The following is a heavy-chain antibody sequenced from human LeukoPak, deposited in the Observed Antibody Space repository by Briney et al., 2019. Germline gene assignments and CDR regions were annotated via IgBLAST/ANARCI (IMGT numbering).Heavy chain of an antibody. D-gene: IGHD5-12*01. CDR2: ISYDGSNK. Sequence: GGSLRLSCAASGFTFSSYAMHWVRQAPGKGLEWVAVISYDGSNKYYADSVKGRFTISRDNSKNTLYLQMNRLRAEDTAVYYCARRYDYADYWGQGTLVTVSS. CDR3: ARRYDYADY. CDR1: GFTFSSYA. J-gene: IGHJ4*02. V-gene: IGHV3-30-3*01.